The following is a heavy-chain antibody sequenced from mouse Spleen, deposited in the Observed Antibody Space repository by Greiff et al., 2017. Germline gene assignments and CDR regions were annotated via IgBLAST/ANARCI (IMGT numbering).Heavy chain of an antibody. CDR1: GYSFTDYN. J-gene: IGHJ1*01. CDR2: TNPNYGSF. D-gene: IGHD3-2*02. V-gene: IGHV1-39*01. CDR3: ARWGDQGWFFDV. Sequence: EVQLQQSGPEVVKPGASVKISCKASGYSFTDYNMNWVKQSNGKSLEWIGVTNPNYGSFSYNQKFQGKATVTVDKSSSTAYMLLNSLTSEDSAVYYCARWGDQGWFFDVWGAGTTVTVSS.